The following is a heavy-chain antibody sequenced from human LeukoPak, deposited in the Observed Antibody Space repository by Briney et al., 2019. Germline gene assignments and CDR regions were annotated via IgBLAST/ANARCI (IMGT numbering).Heavy chain of an antibody. V-gene: IGHV5-51*01. CDR3: ARRTASAYYLDL. Sequence: PGESLKISCRGSGFSFTSYWIGGVRQKPGTGLEWMGIIHPRDSDTQYRPSFQGHVTISADKSSSTAFLQWSSLKPSDTDFYYCARRTASAYYLDLWGKGTTVTVSS. D-gene: IGHD5-18*01. J-gene: IGHJ6*03. CDR1: GFSFTSYW. CDR2: IHPRDSDT.